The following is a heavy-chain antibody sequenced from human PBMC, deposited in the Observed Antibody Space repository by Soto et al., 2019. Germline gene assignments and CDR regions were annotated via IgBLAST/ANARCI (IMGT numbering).Heavy chain of an antibody. CDR2: IYHSGST. CDR3: ATGSLLDGMDV. Sequence: PSETLSLTGTVSGGSLSSGGSSWNWIRQPPGKGQEWIGYIYHSGSTYYNPSLKSRVTITVDRSKNQFSLNLSSVTAADTAVYYCATGSLLDGMDVWGQGTTVTVSS. V-gene: IGHV4-30-2*01. J-gene: IGHJ6*02. D-gene: IGHD3-10*01. CDR1: GGSLSSGGSS.